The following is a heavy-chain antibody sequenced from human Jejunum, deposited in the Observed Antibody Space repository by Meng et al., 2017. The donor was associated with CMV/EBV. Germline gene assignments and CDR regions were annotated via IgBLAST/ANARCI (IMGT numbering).Heavy chain of an antibody. V-gene: IGHV3-74*01. Sequence: SCAASGFTVSNYWMHWVRQAPGKGLVWVSRINPDGRITNDADSVKGRCTNSRDNAKNTLYWQMNRLRGEDTAVYYCARGGLEPVDYWGQGTLVTVSS. CDR2: INPDGRIT. CDR3: ARGGLEPVDY. CDR1: GFTVSNYW. J-gene: IGHJ4*02. D-gene: IGHD1-14*01.